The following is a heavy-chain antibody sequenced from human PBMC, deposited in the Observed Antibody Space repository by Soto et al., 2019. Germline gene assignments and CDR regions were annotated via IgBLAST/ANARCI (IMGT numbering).Heavy chain of an antibody. CDR3: ARNIVVVTPLDY. CDR1: GYTFTSYA. CDR2: ISAGNGNT. D-gene: IGHD2-21*02. J-gene: IGHJ4*02. V-gene: IGHV1-3*05. Sequence: QVQLVQSGAEEKKPGSSVKVSCKASGYTFTSYAMNWVRQAPGQRLEWMGWISAGNGNTKYSHKFQGTVTITRDTSAGTVYMELSSLRSEDPAVYYCARNIVVVTPLDYWGQGTMVTVSS.